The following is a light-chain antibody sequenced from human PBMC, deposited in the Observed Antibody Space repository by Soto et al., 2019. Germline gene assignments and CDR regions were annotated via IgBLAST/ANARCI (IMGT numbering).Light chain of an antibody. CDR3: SSFTSIFTFV. Sequence: QSALTQPASVSGSPGQSIAISCTGTRSDVGAYNYVSWYQQHPGKAPKLMISEVTNRPSGVPDRFSGSKSGNTASLTISGLQAEDEADYYCSSFTSIFTFVFGTGTKLTVL. V-gene: IGLV2-14*01. J-gene: IGLJ1*01. CDR2: EVT. CDR1: RSDVGAYNY.